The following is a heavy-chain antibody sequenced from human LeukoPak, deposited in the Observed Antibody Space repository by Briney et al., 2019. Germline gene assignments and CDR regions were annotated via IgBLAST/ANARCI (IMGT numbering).Heavy chain of an antibody. CDR1: GFTFSSYE. CDR3: ARSSSDYYYYYGMDV. CDR2: ISSSGSTI. D-gene: IGHD6-19*01. V-gene: IGHV3-48*03. J-gene: IGHJ6*02. Sequence: HSGGSLRLSCAASGFTFSSYEMNWVRQAPGKGLEWVSYISSSGSTIYYADSVKGRFTISRDNAKNSLYLQMNSLRAEDTAVYYCARSSSDYYYYYGMDVWGQGTTVTVSS.